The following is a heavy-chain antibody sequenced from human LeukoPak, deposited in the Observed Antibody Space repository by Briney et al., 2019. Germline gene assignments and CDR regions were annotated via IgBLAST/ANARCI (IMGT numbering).Heavy chain of an antibody. V-gene: IGHV4-39*07. D-gene: IGHD6-6*01. CDR2: IYYSGST. J-gene: IGHJ3*02. CDR1: GGSISSSSYY. CDR3: ARDAAYGSSSKGAFDI. Sequence: SETLSLTCTVSGGSISSSSYYWGWIRQPPGKGLEWIGSIYYSGSTYYNPSLKSRVTISVDTSKNQFSLKLSSVTAADTAVCYCARDAAYGSSSKGAFDIWGQGTMVTVSS.